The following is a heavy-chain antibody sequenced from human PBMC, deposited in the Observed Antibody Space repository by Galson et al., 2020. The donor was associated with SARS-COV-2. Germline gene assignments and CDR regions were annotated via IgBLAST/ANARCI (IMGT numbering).Heavy chain of an antibody. CDR3: ARSDLVGVARTAFYEY. Sequence: GESLKISCAASGFTFSSYSMNWVRQAPGKGLEWVSYITTSSTIHYADSVKGRFTVSRDNDKNSLYLQMNSLRDEDTAVYFCARSDLVGVARTAFYEYWGRGALVTGSS. CDR2: ITTSSTI. V-gene: IGHV3-48*02. CDR1: GFTFSSYS. J-gene: IGHJ4*02. D-gene: IGHD2-15*01.